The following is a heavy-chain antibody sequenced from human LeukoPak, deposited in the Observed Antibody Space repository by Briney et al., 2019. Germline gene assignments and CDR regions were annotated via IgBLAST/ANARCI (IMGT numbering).Heavy chain of an antibody. J-gene: IGHJ6*03. V-gene: IGHV4-30-4*08. Sequence: PSETLSLTCTVSGGSISSGGYYWSWIRQPPGKGLEWIGYIYYSGSTYYNPSLKSRITISVDTSKNQFSLKLSSVTAADTAVYYCAREEVYYYMDVWGKGTTVTVSS. CDR2: IYYSGST. CDR1: GGSISSGGYY. CDR3: AREEVYYYMDV.